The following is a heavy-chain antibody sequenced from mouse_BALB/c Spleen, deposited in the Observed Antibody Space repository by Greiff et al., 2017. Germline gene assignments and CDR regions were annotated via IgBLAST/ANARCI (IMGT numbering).Heavy chain of an antibody. Sequence: VHVKQSGPELVKPGASVKMSCKASGYTFTSYVMHWVKQKPGQGLEWIGYINPYNDGTKYNEKFKGKATLTSDKSSSTAYMELSSLTSEDSAVYYCARPFITTASAMDYWGQGTSVTVSS. CDR3: ARPFITTASAMDY. D-gene: IGHD1-2*01. CDR1: GYTFTSYV. V-gene: IGHV1-14*01. CDR2: INPYNDGT. J-gene: IGHJ4*01.